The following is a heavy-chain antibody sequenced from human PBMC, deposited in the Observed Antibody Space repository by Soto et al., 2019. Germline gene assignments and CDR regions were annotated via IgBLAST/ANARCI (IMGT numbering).Heavy chain of an antibody. CDR3: ARDSDCHSNSCFLPPHV. J-gene: IGHJ6*02. CDR1: GFTFSDEN. D-gene: IGHD4-4*01. V-gene: IGHV3-21*06. Sequence: GGSLRLSCSASGFTFSDENMSWVRQVPGKGLEWVSGISGGGSYIFYADSVQGRFSISRDNPKNSLFLEMNSLRVEDTAVYYCARDSDCHSNSCFLPPHVCGQGTTVTVSS. CDR2: ISGGGSYI.